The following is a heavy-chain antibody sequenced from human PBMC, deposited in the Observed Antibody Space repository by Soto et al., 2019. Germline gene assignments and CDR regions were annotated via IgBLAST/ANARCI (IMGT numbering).Heavy chain of an antibody. D-gene: IGHD2-15*01. CDR1: GGTFSSYT. V-gene: IGHV1-69*08. J-gene: IGHJ4*02. Sequence: QVQLVQSGAEVKKPGSSVKVSCKASGGTFSSYTISWVRQAPGQGLEWMGRIIPILGIANYAQKFHGRVTITADKSTSTAYMELSSLRSEDTAVYYCARDGQVVAARYYFDYWGQGTLVTVSS. CDR3: ARDGQVVAARYYFDY. CDR2: IIPILGIA.